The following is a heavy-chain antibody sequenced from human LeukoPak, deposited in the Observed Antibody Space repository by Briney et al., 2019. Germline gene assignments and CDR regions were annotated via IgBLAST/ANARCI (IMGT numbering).Heavy chain of an antibody. CDR3: AKWHERLLAFDS. J-gene: IGHJ4*02. Sequence: SETLSLTCSVSGDSITNYYWNWVQQPPGKGLEWIGYIHYTGKNYYNPSLKSRITMSVDTSKSQFSLKLSSVTTADTAVYYCAKWHERLLAFDSWGQGALVTVSS. CDR2: IHYTGKN. CDR1: GDSITNYY. D-gene: IGHD1-1*01. V-gene: IGHV4-59*01.